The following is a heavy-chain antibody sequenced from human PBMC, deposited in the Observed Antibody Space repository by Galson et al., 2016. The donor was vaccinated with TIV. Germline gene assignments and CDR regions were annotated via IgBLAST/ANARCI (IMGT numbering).Heavy chain of an antibody. CDR2: ISAGGGRT. J-gene: IGHJ5*01. CDR3: AKMDSSGFDYERRFDF. V-gene: IGHV3-23*01. D-gene: IGHD3-22*01. CDR1: GYTFSSFA. Sequence: SLRLSCAASGYTFSSFAVSWVRQAPGKGLEWVAGISAGGGRTNYAESVQGRVTISRDNPKNTLYLQMSSLRAEDTAVYFCAKMDSSGFDYERRFDFWGQGTLATVSS.